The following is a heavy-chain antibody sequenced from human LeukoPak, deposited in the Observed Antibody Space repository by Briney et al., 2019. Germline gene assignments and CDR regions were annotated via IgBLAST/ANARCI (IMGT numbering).Heavy chain of an antibody. Sequence: PGGSLRLSCAASGFTFSDYYMSWIRQAPGKGLEWVSYISSSGSTIYYADSVKGRFTISRDNAKNSLYLQMNSLRAEDTALYYCARAGDYNYYYYMDVWGKGTTVTVSS. J-gene: IGHJ6*03. V-gene: IGHV3-11*01. CDR1: GFTFSDYY. CDR3: ARAGDYNYYYYMDV. CDR2: ISSSGSTI. D-gene: IGHD3-16*01.